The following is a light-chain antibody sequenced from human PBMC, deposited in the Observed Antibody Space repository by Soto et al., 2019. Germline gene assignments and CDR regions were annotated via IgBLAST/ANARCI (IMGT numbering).Light chain of an antibody. J-gene: IGLJ2*01. CDR3: QSYDSSLSGSI. CDR1: SSNIRAGYD. CDR2: GNS. V-gene: IGLV1-40*01. Sequence: QSVLTQPRSVSGAPGQRVTISCTGSSSNIRAGYDVHWYQQLPGTAPKLIIYGNSNWPSGVPDRFSGSKSGTSASLAITGLQAEDEADYYCQSYDSSLSGSIFGGGTQLTVL.